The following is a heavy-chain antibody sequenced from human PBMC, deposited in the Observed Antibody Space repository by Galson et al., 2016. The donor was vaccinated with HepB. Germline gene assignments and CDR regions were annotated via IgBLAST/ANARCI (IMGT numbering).Heavy chain of an antibody. CDR1: GFPFSAYA. CDR3: VRHEHGSGSCDY. D-gene: IGHD3-10*01. Sequence: SVKVSCKASGFPFSAYAIHWVRQAPGQSFEWMGWLSASNGDTGYSPRFQGRLTLTRDASADIAYMDLSALRSEDTAVYYCVRHEHGSGSCDYWGQGTVITVSS. J-gene: IGHJ4*02. V-gene: IGHV1-3*01. CDR2: LSASNGDT.